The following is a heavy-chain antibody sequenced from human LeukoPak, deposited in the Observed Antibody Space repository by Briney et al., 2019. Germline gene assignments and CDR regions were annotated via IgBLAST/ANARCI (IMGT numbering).Heavy chain of an antibody. Sequence: PGGSLRLSCAASGFTVSSNYMSWVRQAPGKGLEWVSVIYSGGSTYYADSVKGRFTISRDNSKNTLYLQMNSLRAEDTAVYYCARVGYYGSGSYYPYYYYGMDVWGQGTTVTVSS. V-gene: IGHV3-66*01. D-gene: IGHD3-10*01. CDR1: GFTVSSNY. J-gene: IGHJ6*02. CDR2: IYSGGST. CDR3: ARVGYYGSGSYYPYYYYGMDV.